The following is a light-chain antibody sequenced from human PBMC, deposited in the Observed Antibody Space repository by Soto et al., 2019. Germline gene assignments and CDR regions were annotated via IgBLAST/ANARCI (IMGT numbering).Light chain of an antibody. V-gene: IGKV3-20*01. CDR1: QSVSSSS. CDR2: GAS. J-gene: IGKJ3*01. Sequence: EIVLTQSPGTLSLSPGERATLSCRASQSVSSSSLAWYQEKPGQAPRLLIHGASSRATGIPDRFSGSGSGTDFTLTISRLEPEDFAVYYCQQYGSSPLTFGPGTKLDIK. CDR3: QQYGSSPLT.